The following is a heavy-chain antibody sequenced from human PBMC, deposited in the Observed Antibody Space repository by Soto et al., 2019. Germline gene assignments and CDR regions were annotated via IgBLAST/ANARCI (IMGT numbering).Heavy chain of an antibody. J-gene: IGHJ6*02. CDR3: ARDVGTQMDFWSTSGMDV. Sequence: TGGSLRLSCAASGLSFGDDAMHWVRQAPGKGLEWVGVITYDGSSKYYADSVRGRFTISRDNSKSTLYLQMDSLITKDTAVYYCARDVGTQMDFWSTSGMDVWGQGTTVTVSS. CDR1: GLSFGDDA. D-gene: IGHD3-3*01. V-gene: IGHV3-30-3*01. CDR2: ITYDGSSK.